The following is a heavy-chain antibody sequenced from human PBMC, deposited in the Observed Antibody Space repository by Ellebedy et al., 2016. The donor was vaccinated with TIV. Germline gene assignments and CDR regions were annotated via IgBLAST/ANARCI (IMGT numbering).Heavy chain of an antibody. J-gene: IGHJ4*02. CDR1: GYTFSSYA. D-gene: IGHD6-19*01. CDR3: ARENPPGIAVAGWDY. CDR2: IIPIFGTA. Sequence: ASVKVSCKASGYTFSSYAISWVRQAPGQGLEWMGGIIPIFGTADYAQKFQGRVTITADESTSTAYMELSSLRSEDTAVYYCARENPPGIAVAGWDYWGQGTLVTVSS. V-gene: IGHV1-69*13.